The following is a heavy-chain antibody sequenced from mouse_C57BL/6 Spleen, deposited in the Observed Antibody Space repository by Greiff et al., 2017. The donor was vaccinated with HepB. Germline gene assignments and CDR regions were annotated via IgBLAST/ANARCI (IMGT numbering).Heavy chain of an antibody. CDR2: ISYDGSN. CDR1: GYSITSGYY. J-gene: IGHJ1*03. CDR3: ARPYYYGSRDWYFDV. Sequence: EVQVVESGPGLVKPSQSLSLTCSVTGYSITSGYYWNWIRQFPGNKLEWMGYISYDGSNNYNPSLKNRISITRDTSKNQFFLKLNSVTTEDTATYYCARPYYYGSRDWYFDVWGTGTTVTVSS. V-gene: IGHV3-6*01. D-gene: IGHD1-1*01.